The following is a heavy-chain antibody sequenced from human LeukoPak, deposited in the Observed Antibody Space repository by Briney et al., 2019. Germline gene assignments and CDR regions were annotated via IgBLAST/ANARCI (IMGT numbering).Heavy chain of an antibody. CDR2: IYYSGST. Sequence: PSETLSLTCTVSGGSISSGGYYWSWIRQHPGKGLEWIGYIYYSGSTNYNPSLKSRVTISVDTSKNQFSLKLSSVTAADTAVYYCARGRRRGPQTHKTNWFDPWGQGTLVTVSS. CDR1: GGSISSGGYY. V-gene: IGHV4-31*03. D-gene: IGHD2-21*01. J-gene: IGHJ5*02. CDR3: ARGRRRGPQTHKTNWFDP.